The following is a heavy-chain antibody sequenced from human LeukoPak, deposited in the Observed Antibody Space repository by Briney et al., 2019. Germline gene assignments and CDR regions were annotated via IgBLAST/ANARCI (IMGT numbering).Heavy chain of an antibody. CDR1: GFTFSSYG. D-gene: IGHD3-10*01. Sequence: PGGSLRLSCAASGFTFSSYGMHWVRQAPGKGLEWVAVIWYDGSNKYYADSVKGRFTISRDNSKNTLYLQMNSLRAEDTAVYYCARDQGRITMVRGDIDYWGQGTLVTVSS. V-gene: IGHV3-33*01. CDR2: IWYDGSNK. CDR3: ARDQGRITMVRGDIDY. J-gene: IGHJ4*02.